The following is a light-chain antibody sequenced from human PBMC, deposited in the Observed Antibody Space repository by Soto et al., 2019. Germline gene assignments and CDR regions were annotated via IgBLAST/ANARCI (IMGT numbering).Light chain of an antibody. J-gene: IGKJ5*01. CDR3: QQYGSSLT. CDR2: GAS. CDR1: QSVSSN. V-gene: IGKV3-20*01. Sequence: EIVMTQSPATLSVSPGERATLSCRASQSVSSNLAWYQQKPGQAPRFLIYGASTRPTGIPDRFSGSGSGTDFPLTISRLEPEDFAVYYCQQYGSSLTFGQGTRLEI.